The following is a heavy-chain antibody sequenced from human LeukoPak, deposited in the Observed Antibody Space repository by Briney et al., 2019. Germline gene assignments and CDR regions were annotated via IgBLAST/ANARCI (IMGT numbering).Heavy chain of an antibody. J-gene: IGHJ4*02. Sequence: GGSLTLSCAASGFTFSAYGMNWVRQAPGKGLEWVSSISSSSNYMNYADSVKGRFTISRDDTKNSLYLQMDSLRAEDTAVYYCARLKGESSLFDYWGQGILVTVSS. CDR2: ISSSSNYM. V-gene: IGHV3-21*01. D-gene: IGHD1-26*01. CDR1: GFTFSAYG. CDR3: ARLKGESSLFDY.